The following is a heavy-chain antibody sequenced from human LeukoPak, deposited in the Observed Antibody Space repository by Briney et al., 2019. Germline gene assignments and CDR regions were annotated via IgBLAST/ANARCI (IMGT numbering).Heavy chain of an antibody. Sequence: PSETLSLTCAVYGGSFCGYYWSWIRQPPGKGLEWIGEINHSGSTNYNPSLKSRVTISVDTSKNQFSLKLSSVTAADTAVYYCARVKSGYLDYWGQGTLVTVSS. CDR2: INHSGST. CDR1: GGSFCGYY. J-gene: IGHJ4*02. CDR3: ARVKSGYLDY. V-gene: IGHV4-34*01.